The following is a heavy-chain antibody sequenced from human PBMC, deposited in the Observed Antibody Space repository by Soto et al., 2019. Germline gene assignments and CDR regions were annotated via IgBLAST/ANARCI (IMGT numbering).Heavy chain of an antibody. CDR1: GYTFTSYG. Sequence: QVHLVQSGTEVKKPGASVKVSCKASGYTFTSYGISWVRQAPGQGLEWMGWISAYNGNTNYAQKLQGRVTMTRDTSTSTAYMELRSLTSDDTAVYYCARDPDCSGGSCYSSYFDYWGQGTLVTVSS. V-gene: IGHV1-18*01. D-gene: IGHD2-15*01. CDR2: ISAYNGNT. CDR3: ARDPDCSGGSCYSSYFDY. J-gene: IGHJ4*02.